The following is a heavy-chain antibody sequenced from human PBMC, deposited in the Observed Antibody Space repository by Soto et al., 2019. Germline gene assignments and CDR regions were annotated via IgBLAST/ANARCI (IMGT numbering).Heavy chain of an antibody. J-gene: IGHJ4*02. CDR1: GGSTSSDNY. V-gene: IGHV4-30-4*01. CDR2: IYDSGNT. CDR3: AREGGESSDGLYYFDS. D-gene: IGHD3-16*01. Sequence: QVQLQESGPGLVKPSQTLSLTCTVSGGSTSSDNYWSWIRQPPGKGLEWIGHIYDSGNTDYNPSLKSRLAISIDTSKNQFSMKLRSVTASDTAVYFCAREGGESSDGLYYFDSWGQGSLVTVSS.